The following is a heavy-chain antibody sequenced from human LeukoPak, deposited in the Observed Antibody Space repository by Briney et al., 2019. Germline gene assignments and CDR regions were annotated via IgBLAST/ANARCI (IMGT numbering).Heavy chain of an antibody. J-gene: IGHJ4*02. CDR2: IKQDGSEK. D-gene: IGHD3-22*01. Sequence: PGGSLRLSCEASGFTFSSYWMSWVRQAPGKGLEWVANIKQDGSEKYYVDSVKGRFTISRDNAKNSLYLQMNRLRAEDTAVYYCARDSKEYYYDSSGYGLGFDYWGQGTLVTVSS. CDR3: ARDSKEYYYDSSGYGLGFDY. CDR1: GFTFSSYW. V-gene: IGHV3-7*01.